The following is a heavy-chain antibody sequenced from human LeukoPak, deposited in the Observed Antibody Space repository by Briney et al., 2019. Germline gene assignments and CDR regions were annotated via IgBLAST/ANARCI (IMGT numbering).Heavy chain of an antibody. V-gene: IGHV3-15*01. CDR1: GSTFRNDW. D-gene: IGHD2-8*02. Sequence: GGSLRLSCEGAGSTFRNDWMSWVRQAPGKGLEWVGHVKSNFDGGTTEYAAPVRGRFTISTDDSKSTLFLQMNSLRVEDTAVYYCTTTGRSPAYDGGVLHHYYFMDVWGIGTTVTVSS. J-gene: IGHJ6*03. CDR3: TTTGRSPAYDGGVLHHYYFMDV. CDR2: VKSNFDGGTT.